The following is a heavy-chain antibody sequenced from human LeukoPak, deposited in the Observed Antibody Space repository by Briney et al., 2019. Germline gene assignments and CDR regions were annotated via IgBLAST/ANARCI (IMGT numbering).Heavy chain of an antibody. CDR1: AFSFSNFF. CDR3: AFSTGFDF. J-gene: IGHJ4*02. V-gene: IGHV3-23*01. Sequence: GGSLRLSCAASAFSFSNFFMSWVRQAPGKGLEWVSSISSNGDKTHYADSVKGRFTISRDNSKNTLFLQLNSLRVEDTAIYYCAFSTGFDFWGQGTVVTVSS. D-gene: IGHD1-1*01. CDR2: ISSNGDKT.